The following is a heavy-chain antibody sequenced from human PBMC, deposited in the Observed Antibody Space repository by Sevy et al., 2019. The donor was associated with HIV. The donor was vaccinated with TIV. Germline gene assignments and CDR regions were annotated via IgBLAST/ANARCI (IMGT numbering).Heavy chain of an antibody. Sequence: ASVKVSCKASGGTFSSYAISWVRQAAGQGLEWMGGIIPIFGTANYAQKFQGRVTITADESTSTAYMELSSLRSEDTAVYYCARVRTERYYYYGMDVWGQGTTVTVSS. J-gene: IGHJ6*02. V-gene: IGHV1-69*13. CDR1: GGTFSSYA. D-gene: IGHD3-10*01. CDR3: ARVRTERYYYYGMDV. CDR2: IIPIFGTA.